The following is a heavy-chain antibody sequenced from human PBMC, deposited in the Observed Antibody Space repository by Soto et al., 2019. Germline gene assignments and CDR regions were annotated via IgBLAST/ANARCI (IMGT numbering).Heavy chain of an antibody. V-gene: IGHV4-39*01. J-gene: IGHJ5*02. CDR3: ARSITIYGAVISSADNWFDP. D-gene: IGHD3-3*01. Sequence: SETLSLTCSVSGGSISSSTFYWGWIRQPPGKGLEWIGSIHSSGSTSSAPSLKSRVTVSVDTSKNQFSLKLTSVAAADTAVYYCARSITIYGAVISSADNWFDPWGQGTLVTVSS. CDR2: IHSSGST. CDR1: GGSISSSTFY.